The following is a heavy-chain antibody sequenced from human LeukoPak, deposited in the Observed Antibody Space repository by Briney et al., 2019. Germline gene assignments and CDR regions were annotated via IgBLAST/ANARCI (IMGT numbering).Heavy chain of an antibody. V-gene: IGHV3-30-3*01. Sequence: GRSLRLSCAASGFTFSSYAMHWVRQAPGKGLEWVAVISYDGSNEYYADSVKGRFTISRDNSKNTRYLQMNSLRAEDTAVYYCARIYCSSTSCAGGLDYWGQGTLVTVSS. J-gene: IGHJ4*02. CDR3: ARIYCSSTSCAGGLDY. CDR2: ISYDGSNE. CDR1: GFTFSSYA. D-gene: IGHD2-2*01.